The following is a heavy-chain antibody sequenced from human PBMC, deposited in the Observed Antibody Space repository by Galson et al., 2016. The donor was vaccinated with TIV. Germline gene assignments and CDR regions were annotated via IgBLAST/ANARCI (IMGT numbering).Heavy chain of an antibody. CDR1: GGTFSSYV. Sequence: CKASGGTFSSYVIKWVRQAPGQGLEWMGEIIPMFGTANYAQKFQGRVTITADESTSTAYMELSSLRSEDTAVYYCAKDRNTAFDTHYSYYGLDVLGQGTTVTVSS. V-gene: IGHV1-69*01. D-gene: IGHD5-18*01. CDR2: IIPMFGTA. J-gene: IGHJ6*02. CDR3: AKDRNTAFDTHYSYYGLDV.